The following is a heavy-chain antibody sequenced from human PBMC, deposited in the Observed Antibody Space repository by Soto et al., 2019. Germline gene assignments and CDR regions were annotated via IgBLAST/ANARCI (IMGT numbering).Heavy chain of an antibody. J-gene: IGHJ4*02. CDR2: IKSKTDGGTT. CDR1: GFTFSNAW. D-gene: IGHD3-3*01. CDR3: PTSSSYDFWSGYYRRHY. Sequence: EVQLVESGGGLVKPGGSLRLSCAASGFTFSNAWMNWVRQAPGKGLEWVGRIKSKTDGGTTDYAAPVKGRFTISRDDSKTTLYLQMNSLKTEDTAVYYFPTSSSYDFWSGYYRRHYWGQGTLVTVSS. V-gene: IGHV3-15*07.